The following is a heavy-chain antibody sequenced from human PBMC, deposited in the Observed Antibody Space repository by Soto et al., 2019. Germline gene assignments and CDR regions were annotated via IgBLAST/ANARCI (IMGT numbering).Heavy chain of an antibody. CDR3: ARQIDGSDTGPNVQYYYDS. J-gene: IGHJ4*02. CDR1: GYSFAGYW. D-gene: IGHD5-18*01. CDR2: IDPRDSPT. V-gene: IGHV5-10-1*01. Sequence: VESLKISCKGSGYSFAGYWITWVRQKPGKVLEWVGRIDPRDSPTYYSPSFRGHVTIPVTKSITPVLLHWSSLRASYPPQYYCARQIDGSDTGPNVQYYYDSWGQGTPVALAS.